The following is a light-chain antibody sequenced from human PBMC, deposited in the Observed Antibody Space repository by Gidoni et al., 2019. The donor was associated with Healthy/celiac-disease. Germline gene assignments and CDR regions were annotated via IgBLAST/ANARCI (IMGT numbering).Light chain of an antibody. CDR1: SSDVGGYNY. Sequence: QSALTTPASVSGSPGQSITIACTGTSSDVGGYNYVSWYQQHPGKAPKLMIYDVSNRPSGVSNRFSGSKSGNTASLTISGLQAEDEADYYCSSYTSSSTLYVFGTGTKVTVL. J-gene: IGLJ1*01. CDR2: DVS. V-gene: IGLV2-14*01. CDR3: SSYTSSSTLYV.